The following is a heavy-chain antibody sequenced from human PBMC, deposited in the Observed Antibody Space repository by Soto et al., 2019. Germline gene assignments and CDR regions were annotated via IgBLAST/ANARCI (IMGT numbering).Heavy chain of an antibody. CDR2: IYSGGST. V-gene: IGHV3-66*01. CDR1: GFTVSSNY. J-gene: IGHJ3*02. Sequence: PGGSLRLSCAASGFTVSSNYMSWVRQAPGKGLEWVSVIYSGGSTYYADSVKGRFTISRDNSKNTLYLQMNSLRAEDTAVYYCARDPSVVNDAFDIWGQGTMVTVSS. CDR3: ARDPSVVNDAFDI. D-gene: IGHD2-15*01.